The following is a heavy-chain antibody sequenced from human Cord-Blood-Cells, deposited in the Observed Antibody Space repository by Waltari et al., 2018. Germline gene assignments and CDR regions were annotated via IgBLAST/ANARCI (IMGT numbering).Heavy chain of an antibody. V-gene: IGHV3-30*18. Sequence: QVQLVESGGGVVQPGRSLRLSCAASGFTFSSYGMHWVRQAPGKGLEWVAVISYDGSNKYYADSVKGRFTISRDNSKNTLYLQMNSLRAEDTAVYYCAKDLKGSSWYFDYWGQGTLVTVSS. CDR3: AKDLKGSSWYFDY. CDR1: GFTFSSYG. D-gene: IGHD6-13*01. CDR2: ISYDGSNK. J-gene: IGHJ4*02.